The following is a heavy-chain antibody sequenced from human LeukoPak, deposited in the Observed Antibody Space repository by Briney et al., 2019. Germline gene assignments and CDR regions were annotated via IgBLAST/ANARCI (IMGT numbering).Heavy chain of an antibody. CDR1: SRSISSYY. CDR2: IYYSGST. V-gene: IGHV4-59*12. CDR3: ARGPYCGGDCYFAY. Sequence: PSETLSLTCTVSSRSISSYYWRWVRQPPGGVLEWVGYIYYSGSTNYNPSLKSRVTISVDTSKNQFSLKLSSVTAADTAVYFCARGPYCGGDCYFAYWGQGTLVTVSS. D-gene: IGHD2-21*02. J-gene: IGHJ4*02.